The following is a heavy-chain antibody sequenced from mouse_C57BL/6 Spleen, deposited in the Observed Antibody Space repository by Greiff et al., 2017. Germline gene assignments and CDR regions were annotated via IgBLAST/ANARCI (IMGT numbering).Heavy chain of an antibody. J-gene: IGHJ1*03. V-gene: IGHV3-6*01. CDR2: ISYDGSN. D-gene: IGHD2-4*01. CDR1: GYSITSGYY. CDR3: ARDRGNYDYDEGYFDV. Sequence: DVKLQESGPGLVKPSQSLSLTCSVTGYSITSGYYWNWIRQFPGNKLEWMGYISYDGSNNYNPSLKNRISITRDTSKNQFFLKLNSVTTEDTATYYCARDRGNYDYDEGYFDVWGTGTTVTVSS.